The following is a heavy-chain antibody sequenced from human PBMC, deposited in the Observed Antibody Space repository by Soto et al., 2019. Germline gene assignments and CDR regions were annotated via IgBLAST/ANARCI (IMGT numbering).Heavy chain of an antibody. CDR2: ISGSGGST. Sequence: EVQLLESGGGLVQPGGSLRLSCAASGFTFSSYAMSWVRQAPGKGLEWVSAISGSGGSTYYADSVKGRFTISRDNSKNTLHLQMNSLRAEDTAVYYCATEWEDYYDSSAKISGAFDIWGQGTMVTVSS. D-gene: IGHD3-22*01. V-gene: IGHV3-23*01. CDR3: ATEWEDYYDSSAKISGAFDI. J-gene: IGHJ3*02. CDR1: GFTFSSYA.